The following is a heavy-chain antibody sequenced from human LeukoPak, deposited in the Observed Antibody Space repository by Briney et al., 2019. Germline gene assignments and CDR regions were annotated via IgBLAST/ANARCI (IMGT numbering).Heavy chain of an antibody. V-gene: IGHV3-30*04. CDR1: GFTFSSYA. Sequence: GGSLRLSCAASGFTFSSYAMHWVRQAPGKGLEWVAVVSYDGSIKYYAGSVKGRFTISRDNAKTSLYLQMNNLRVDDTAVYYCARDLGPHRSSPNSGAFDIWGQGTMVTVSS. D-gene: IGHD6-6*01. CDR3: ARDLGPHRSSPNSGAFDI. CDR2: VSYDGSIK. J-gene: IGHJ3*02.